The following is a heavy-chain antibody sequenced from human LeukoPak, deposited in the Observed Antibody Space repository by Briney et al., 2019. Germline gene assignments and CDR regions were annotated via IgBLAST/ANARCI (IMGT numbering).Heavy chain of an antibody. V-gene: IGHV1-18*01. D-gene: IGHD2-21*02. Sequence: ASVKVSCKSSGYTFTSYGIIWVRQAPGQGLEWMGWISAYNGNTNYAQKLQGRVTMTTDTSTSTAYMELRSLRSDDTAVYYCARDDGGGDCLDYWGQGTLVTVSS. J-gene: IGHJ4*02. CDR2: ISAYNGNT. CDR1: GYTFTSYG. CDR3: ARDDGGGDCLDY.